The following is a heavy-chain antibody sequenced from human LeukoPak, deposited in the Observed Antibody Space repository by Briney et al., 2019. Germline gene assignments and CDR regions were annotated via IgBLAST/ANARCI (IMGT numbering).Heavy chain of an antibody. CDR1: GYTFTSYG. Sequence: RASVKVSFTASGYTFTSYGISWVRQAPGQGLEWMGWISAYNGNTNYAQKLQGRVTMTTDTSTSTAYMELRSLRSDDTAVYYCARDRGYNWNHVGGYFDYWGQGTLVTVSS. V-gene: IGHV1-18*01. J-gene: IGHJ4*02. D-gene: IGHD1-14*01. CDR3: ARDRGYNWNHVGGYFDY. CDR2: ISAYNGNT.